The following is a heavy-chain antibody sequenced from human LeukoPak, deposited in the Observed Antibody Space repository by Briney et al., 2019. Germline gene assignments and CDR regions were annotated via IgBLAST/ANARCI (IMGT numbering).Heavy chain of an antibody. CDR1: GFTFSSYE. CDR3: ARDGKGRNRIGYYFDY. CDR2: ITSSGSTI. J-gene: IGHJ4*02. Sequence: GGSLRLSCAASGFTFSSYEMNWVRQAPGKGLEWVSYITSSGSTIYYAASVKGRFTISRDNAKNSLYLQMNSLRAEDTAVYYCARDGKGRNRIGYYFDYWGQGTLVTVSS. V-gene: IGHV3-48*03. D-gene: IGHD3-10*01.